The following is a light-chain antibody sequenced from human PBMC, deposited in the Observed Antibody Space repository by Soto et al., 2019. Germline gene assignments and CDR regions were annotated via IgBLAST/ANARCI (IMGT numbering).Light chain of an antibody. CDR1: SSDVGGHKY. J-gene: IGLJ1*01. CDR2: EVS. CDR3: SSFTSSDTQV. Sequence: QSVLTQPASVSGSPGQSITISCTGTSSDVGGHKYVSWYQQHPDKAPKVLIFEVSNRPSGVSNRFSGSKSGNTASLTISGLQAEDEADYYCSSFTSSDTQVFGTGTKLTVL. V-gene: IGLV2-14*01.